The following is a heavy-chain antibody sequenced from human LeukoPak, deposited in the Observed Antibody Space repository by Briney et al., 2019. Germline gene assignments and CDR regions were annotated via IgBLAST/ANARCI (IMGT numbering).Heavy chain of an antibody. D-gene: IGHD3-3*01. CDR3: ARGAHDFWSGYSIDY. CDR2: INPNSGGT. Sequence: ASVKVSCKASGYTFTGYYMHWVRQAPGQGLEWMGWINPNSGGTNYAQKFQGRVTMTRDTSISTAYMELSRLRSDDTAVYYCARGAHDFWSGYSIDYWGQGTLVTVPS. J-gene: IGHJ4*02. CDR1: GYTFTGYY. V-gene: IGHV1-2*02.